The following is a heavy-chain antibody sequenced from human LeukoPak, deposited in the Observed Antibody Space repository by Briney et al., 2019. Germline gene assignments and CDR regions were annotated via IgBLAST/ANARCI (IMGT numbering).Heavy chain of an antibody. D-gene: IGHD6-19*01. Sequence: ASVKVSCKASGYTFTGYYIRWVRQAPGQGLEWMGWINPNSGGIKYAQKFQGRVTMTRDTSISTAYMELSRLRSDDTAVYYCGRDRAVAGTAIDAFDIWGQGTMVTVSS. CDR3: GRDRAVAGTAIDAFDI. V-gene: IGHV1-2*02. J-gene: IGHJ3*02. CDR1: GYTFTGYY. CDR2: INPNSGGI.